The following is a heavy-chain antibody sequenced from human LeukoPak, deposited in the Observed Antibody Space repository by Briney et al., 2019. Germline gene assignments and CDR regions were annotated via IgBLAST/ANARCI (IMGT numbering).Heavy chain of an antibody. J-gene: IGHJ4*02. CDR1: GRSISSSSYG. CDR3: ASEGFMITFGGVIAY. Sequence: SETLSLTCTVSGRSISSSSYGSGWIRQPPGKGLEWIGSIYYSGSTYYNPSLKSRVTISVDTSRNQFSLKLSSVTAADTAVYYCASEGFMITFGGVIAYWGQGNLVTVSS. D-gene: IGHD3-16*02. CDR2: IYYSGST. V-gene: IGHV4-39*07.